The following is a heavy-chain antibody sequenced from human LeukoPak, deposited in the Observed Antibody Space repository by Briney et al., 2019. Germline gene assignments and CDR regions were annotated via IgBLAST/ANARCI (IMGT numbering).Heavy chain of an antibody. Sequence: GRSLRLSCAASGFTFSSYGMHWVRQAPGKGLEWVAVISYDGSNKYYADSVKGRFTISRDNSKNTLYLQMNSLRAEDTAVYYCAKQGPRTIKPYSSGWYGSGWYFDLWGRGTLVTVSS. CDR2: ISYDGSNK. CDR1: GFTFSSYG. V-gene: IGHV3-30*18. D-gene: IGHD6-19*01. J-gene: IGHJ2*01. CDR3: AKQGPRTIKPYSSGWYGSGWYFDL.